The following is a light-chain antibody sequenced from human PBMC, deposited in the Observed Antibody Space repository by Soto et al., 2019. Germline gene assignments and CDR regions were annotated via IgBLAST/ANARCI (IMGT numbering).Light chain of an antibody. CDR2: AAS. CDR1: QSVSSTY. J-gene: IGKJ1*01. Sequence: EIVLTQSPGTLSLSPGERATLSCRPSQSVSSTYLDWYQQKPGQPPRLLIYAASSRATGIPDRFSGGASATDCTLTISRLEPEDFAVYYCRHYINSQWTFGQGTKVEIK. CDR3: RHYINSQWT. V-gene: IGKV3-20*01.